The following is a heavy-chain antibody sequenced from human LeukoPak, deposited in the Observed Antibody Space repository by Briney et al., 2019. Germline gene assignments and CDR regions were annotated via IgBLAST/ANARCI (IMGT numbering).Heavy chain of an antibody. J-gene: IGHJ5*02. CDR2: IWYDGSNK. Sequence: GGSLRLSCAASGFTFGSYGMHWVRQAPGKGLEWVAVIWYDGSNKYYADSVKGRFTISRDNSKNTLYLQMNSLRAEDTAVYYCARDPTPYYDFWSGYGAFDPWGQGTLVTVSS. CDR1: GFTFGSYG. CDR3: ARDPTPYYDFWSGYGAFDP. V-gene: IGHV3-33*01. D-gene: IGHD3-3*01.